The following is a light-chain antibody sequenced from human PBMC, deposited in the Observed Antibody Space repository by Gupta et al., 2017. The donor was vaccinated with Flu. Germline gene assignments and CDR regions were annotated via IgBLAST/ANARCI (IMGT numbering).Light chain of an antibody. CDR2: AAS. J-gene: IGKJ1*01. CDR3: QQLNSYPWT. CDR1: QGVTSY. V-gene: IGKV1-9*01. Sequence: DIQLTQSPSFVSASVGDRVTVTCRASQGVTSYLAWYQQKPGKAPNLLIYAASTLESGVPSRFSGSGSGTEFTLTISSLQPEDFATYSCQQLNSYPWTFGQGTKVEVK.